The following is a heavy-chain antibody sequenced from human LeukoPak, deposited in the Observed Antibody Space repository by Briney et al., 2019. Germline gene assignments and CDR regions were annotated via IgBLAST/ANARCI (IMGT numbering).Heavy chain of an antibody. CDR3: ARGGDIVVVPASDWFDP. J-gene: IGHJ5*02. D-gene: IGHD2-2*01. Sequence: GRSLRLSCAASGFTFSSYAMHWVRQAPGKGLEWVAVISYDGSNKYYADSVKGRFTISRDNSKNTLYLQTNSLRAEDTAVYYCARGGDIVVVPASDWFDPWGQGTLVTVSS. CDR2: ISYDGSNK. CDR1: GFTFSSYA. V-gene: IGHV3-30-3*01.